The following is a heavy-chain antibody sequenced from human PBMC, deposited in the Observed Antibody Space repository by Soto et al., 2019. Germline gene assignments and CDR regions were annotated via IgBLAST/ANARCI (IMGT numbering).Heavy chain of an antibody. CDR1: GFTFSSYW. Sequence: PGGSLRLSCAASGFTFSSYWMHWVRQAPGKGLEWVSRMNMDGNRISYVDSVKGRCTISRDNAKNTFYMEMNSARVEDTAVYYCARDTNYYYGMDVWGQGTTVTVSS. D-gene: IGHD2-2*01. CDR3: ARDTNYYYGMDV. J-gene: IGHJ6*02. V-gene: IGHV3-74*01. CDR2: MNMDGNRI.